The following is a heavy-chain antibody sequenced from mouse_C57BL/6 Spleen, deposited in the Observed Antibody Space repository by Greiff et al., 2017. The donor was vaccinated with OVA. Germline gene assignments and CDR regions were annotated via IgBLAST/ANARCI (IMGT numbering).Heavy chain of an antibody. CDR1: GFTFSSYA. V-gene: IGHV5-9-1*02. D-gene: IGHD2-4*01. Sequence: DVHLVESGEGLVKPGGSLKLSCAASGFTFSSYAMSWVRQTPEKRLEWVAYISSGGDYIYYTDTVKGRFTISRDNARNTLYLQMSSLKSEDTAMYYCTREGIYYEYDPFAYWGQGTLVTVSA. CDR2: ISSGGDYI. J-gene: IGHJ3*01. CDR3: TREGIYYEYDPFAY.